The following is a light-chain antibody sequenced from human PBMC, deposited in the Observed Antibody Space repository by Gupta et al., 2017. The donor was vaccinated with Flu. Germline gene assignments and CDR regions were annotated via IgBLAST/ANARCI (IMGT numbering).Light chain of an antibody. V-gene: IGKV1D-12*01. CDR3: QQANSFPVLT. Sequence: DIQMTQSPSSVSASVGDRVTITCRASQGISSWLDWYQQKPGKAPKLLIYAASSLKSGVPSRFRGSGSGTDFTLTISSLQPEDFATYYCQQANSFPVLTFGGGTKVEIK. CDR2: AAS. J-gene: IGKJ4*01. CDR1: QGISSW.